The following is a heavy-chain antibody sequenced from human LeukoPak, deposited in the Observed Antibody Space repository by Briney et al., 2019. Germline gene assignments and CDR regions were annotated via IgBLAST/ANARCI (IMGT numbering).Heavy chain of an antibody. J-gene: IGHJ6*03. CDR2: ICYSGST. Sequence: SETLSLTCTVSGGSISSSSYYWGWIRQPPGKGLEWIGSICYSGSTYYNPSLKSRVTISVDTSKNQFSLKLSSVTAADTAVYYCARHGYYDILTGYYYYYYMDVWGKGTTVTISS. V-gene: IGHV4-39*01. D-gene: IGHD3-9*01. CDR1: GGSISSSSYY. CDR3: ARHGYYDILTGYYYYYYMDV.